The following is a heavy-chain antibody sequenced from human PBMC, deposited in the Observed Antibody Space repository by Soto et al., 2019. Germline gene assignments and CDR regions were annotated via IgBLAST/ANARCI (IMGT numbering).Heavy chain of an antibody. V-gene: IGHV3-33*01. CDR2: IWYDGSNK. Sequence: QVQLVESGGGVVQPGRSLRLSCAASGFTFSSYGMHWVRQAPGKGLEWVAVIWYDGSNKYYADSVKGRFTISRDNSTNTLYLQMNSLRAEDTAVYYCARDLVVPAASGHAFDYWGQGTLVTVSS. J-gene: IGHJ4*02. CDR3: ARDLVVPAASGHAFDY. CDR1: GFTFSSYG. D-gene: IGHD2-2*01.